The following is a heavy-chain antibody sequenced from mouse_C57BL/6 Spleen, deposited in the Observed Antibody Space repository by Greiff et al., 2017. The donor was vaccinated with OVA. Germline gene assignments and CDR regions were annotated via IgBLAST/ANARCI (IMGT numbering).Heavy chain of an antibody. CDR3: ARDSRYAMDY. J-gene: IGHJ4*01. D-gene: IGHD6-1*01. V-gene: IGHV14-3*01. CDR2: IDPANGNT. CDR1: GFYIKNSY. Sequence: VHVKQSVAELVRPGASVKLSCTASGFYIKNSYMHWVKQRPDQGLEWIGRIDPANGNTKYDPKFQGKATITADTSSNTAYLQLSSLTSKDTAIDYCARDSRYAMDYWGQGTSVTVSS.